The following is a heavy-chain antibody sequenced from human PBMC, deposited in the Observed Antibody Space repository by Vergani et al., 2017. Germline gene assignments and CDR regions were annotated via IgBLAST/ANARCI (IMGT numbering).Heavy chain of an antibody. CDR2: IYTSGST. Sequence: QLQLQESGSGLVKPSQTLSLTCAVSGGSISSGGYYWSWIRQPAGKGLEWIGRIYTSGSTNYNPSLKSRVTISVDTSKNQFSLKLSSVTAADTAVYYCASQYSSGWYVGWFDPWGQGTLVTVSS. J-gene: IGHJ5*02. V-gene: IGHV4-61*02. CDR1: GGSISSGGYY. CDR3: ASQYSSGWYVGWFDP. D-gene: IGHD6-19*01.